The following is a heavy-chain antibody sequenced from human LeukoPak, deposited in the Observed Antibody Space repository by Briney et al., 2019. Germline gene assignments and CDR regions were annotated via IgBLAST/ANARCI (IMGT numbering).Heavy chain of an antibody. CDR1: GGSISSGGYY. CDR2: IHYSGNT. V-gene: IGHV4-30-4*08. J-gene: IGHJ4*02. CDR3: GRAGSSWPTYFDY. Sequence: SQTLSLTCTVSGGSISSGGYYWSWIRQHPGKGLEWIGYIHYSGNTYYNPSLQSRVTMSADTSKNSFSLRLSSVTAADTAVYYCGRAGSSWPTYFDYWGQGTLVTVSS. D-gene: IGHD6-13*01.